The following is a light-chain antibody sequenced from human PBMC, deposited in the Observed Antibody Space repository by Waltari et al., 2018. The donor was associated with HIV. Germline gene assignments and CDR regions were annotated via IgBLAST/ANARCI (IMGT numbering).Light chain of an antibody. Sequence: QSVLTQPPSASGTPGQRVTTSCSGRSSNIGSNTVNWYQQLPGTAPKLLIYSNNQRPSGVPDRFSGSKSGTSASLAISGLQSEDEADYYCAAWDDSLNGPGVVFGGGTKLTVL. J-gene: IGLJ2*01. CDR2: SNN. CDR3: AAWDDSLNGPGVV. V-gene: IGLV1-44*01. CDR1: SSNIGSNT.